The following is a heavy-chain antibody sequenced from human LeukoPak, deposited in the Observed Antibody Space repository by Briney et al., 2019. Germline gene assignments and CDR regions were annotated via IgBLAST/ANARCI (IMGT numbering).Heavy chain of an antibody. V-gene: IGHV3-30-3*01. CDR1: GFTFSSYA. J-gene: IGHJ4*02. D-gene: IGHD4-17*01. CDR2: ISYDGSKK. Sequence: GGSLRLSCAASGFTFSSYAMHWVRQAPGKGLEWVAVISYDGSKKYYADSVKGRFTISRDNSKNTLYLQMNGLRAEDTAVYYCARECYGEYYFDYWGQGTLVTVSS. CDR3: ARECYGEYYFDY.